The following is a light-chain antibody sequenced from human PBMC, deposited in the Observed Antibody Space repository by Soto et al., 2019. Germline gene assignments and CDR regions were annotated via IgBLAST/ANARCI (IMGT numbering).Light chain of an antibody. Sequence: EVVLTQSPATLSVSPGDRATLSCKASQSISGYLAWYQQKPGQAPRLLIYDASNRATGIPARFSGSGSGTDFTLTISRLEPEDFAVYYCHQYASSPETFGQGTKVDI. J-gene: IGKJ1*01. CDR1: QSISGY. CDR3: HQYASSPET. CDR2: DAS. V-gene: IGKV3-20*01.